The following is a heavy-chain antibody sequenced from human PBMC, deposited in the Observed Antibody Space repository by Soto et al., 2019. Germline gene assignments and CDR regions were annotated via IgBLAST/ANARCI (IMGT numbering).Heavy chain of an antibody. CDR2: IIPIFGTA. CDR1: GGTFSSYA. Sequence: QVQLVQSGAEVKKPGSSVKVSCKASGGTFSSYAISWVRQAPGQGLEWMGGIIPIFGTANYAQKFQGRVTMTADESTRTAYMELSSLRSEDTAVYYCARGKGAGGNSWYFDLWGRGTLVTVSS. V-gene: IGHV1-69*12. J-gene: IGHJ2*01. D-gene: IGHD2-21*02. CDR3: ARGKGAGGNSWYFDL.